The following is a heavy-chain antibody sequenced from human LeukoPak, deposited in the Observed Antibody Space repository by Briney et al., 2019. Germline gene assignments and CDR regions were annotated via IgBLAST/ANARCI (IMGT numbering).Heavy chain of an antibody. CDR3: ARDGPHYYDSSGYLDY. D-gene: IGHD3-22*01. J-gene: IGHJ4*02. V-gene: IGHV6-1*01. Sequence: SQTLSLTCAISGDSVSSNSAAWNWIRQSPSRGLEWLGRTYYRSKWYNDYAVSVKSRITINPDTSKNQFSLQLNSATPEDTAVYYCARDGPHYYDSSGYLDYWGQGTLVTVSS. CDR2: TYYRSKWYN. CDR1: GDSVSSNSAA.